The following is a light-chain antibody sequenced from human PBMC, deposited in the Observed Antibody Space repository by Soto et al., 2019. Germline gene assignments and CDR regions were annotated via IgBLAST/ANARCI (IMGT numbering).Light chain of an antibody. Sequence: DIVMTQSPDSLTVSLGERATINCKSSQSILSSANNKNYLVWYQQKPGQPPKVLINWASTREPGVPDRFSGSGSGADFPLTISSLQAEDVAVYYCQQYYSTPPTFGGGTKLEIK. CDR3: QQYYSTPPT. CDR2: WAS. CDR1: QSILSSANNKNY. J-gene: IGKJ4*01. V-gene: IGKV4-1*01.